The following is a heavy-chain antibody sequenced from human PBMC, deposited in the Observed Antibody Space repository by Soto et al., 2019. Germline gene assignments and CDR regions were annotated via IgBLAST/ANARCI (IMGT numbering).Heavy chain of an antibody. CDR3: ARGQRFSDWFDP. J-gene: IGHJ5*02. D-gene: IGHD3-3*01. V-gene: IGHV4-4*02. Sequence: KTSETLSLTCAVSGDSINSSHWWNWVRQPPGKGLEWIGQISHSGSTNYNPSLTSRVNKSVDTSKNQFSLRLESVTAADTAVYYCARGQRFSDWFDPWGQGTLVTVSS. CDR1: GDSINSSHW. CDR2: ISHSGST.